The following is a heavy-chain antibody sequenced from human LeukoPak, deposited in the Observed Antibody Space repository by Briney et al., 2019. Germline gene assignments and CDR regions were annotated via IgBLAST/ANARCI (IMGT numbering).Heavy chain of an antibody. CDR2: ISAYNGNT. V-gene: IGHV1-18*01. Sequence: ASVKVSCKASGYTFTSYGISWVRQAPGQGLEWMGWISAYNGNTNYAQKLQGRVTMTTDTSTSTAYMELRSLRSDDTAVYYCARTQITIFGVVIEYYFDYWGQGTLVAVSS. J-gene: IGHJ4*02. D-gene: IGHD3-3*01. CDR1: GYTFTSYG. CDR3: ARTQITIFGVVIEYYFDY.